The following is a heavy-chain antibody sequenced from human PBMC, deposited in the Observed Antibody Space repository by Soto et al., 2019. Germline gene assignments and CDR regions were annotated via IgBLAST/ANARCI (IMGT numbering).Heavy chain of an antibody. CDR1: GYTFTSYG. J-gene: IGHJ6*02. CDR2: ISAYNGNT. D-gene: IGHD1-1*01. CDR3: ARVSGPGPPNYYGMDV. V-gene: IGHV1-18*04. Sequence: QVQLVQSGAEVKKPGASVKVSCKASGYTFTSYGISWVRQAPGQGLEWMGWISAYNGNTNYAQKLQGRVTMTTDTSTSTGYMELRSLRSDDTAVYYCARVSGPGPPNYYGMDVWGQGTTVTVSS.